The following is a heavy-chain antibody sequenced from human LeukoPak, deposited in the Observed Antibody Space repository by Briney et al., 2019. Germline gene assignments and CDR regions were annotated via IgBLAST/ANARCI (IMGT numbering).Heavy chain of an antibody. CDR2: IYYSGST. V-gene: IGHV4-39*01. CDR3: ARSTIFEVVIQFNWFDP. D-gene: IGHD3-3*01. CDR1: GGSISSSSYY. J-gene: IGHJ5*02. Sequence: SETLSLTCTVSGGSISSSSYYWGWIRQPPGKGLEWIGSIYYSGSTYYNPSLKSRVTISVDTSKNQFSLKLSSVTAADTAVYYCARSTIFEVVIQFNWFDPWGQGTLVTVSS.